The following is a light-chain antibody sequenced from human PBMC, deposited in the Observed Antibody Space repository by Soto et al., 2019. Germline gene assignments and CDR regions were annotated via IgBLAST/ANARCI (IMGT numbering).Light chain of an antibody. Sequence: EIVMTQSPATLSVSPGQRATLSCRASQSVTSNLAWYQQKPGQAPRLLIYGASNRATGIPDRFSGSGSGTDFTLTISRLEPEDFAVYYCQQYQTFGPGTKVDI. CDR3: QQYQT. J-gene: IGKJ3*01. CDR2: GAS. V-gene: IGKV3D-15*01. CDR1: QSVTSN.